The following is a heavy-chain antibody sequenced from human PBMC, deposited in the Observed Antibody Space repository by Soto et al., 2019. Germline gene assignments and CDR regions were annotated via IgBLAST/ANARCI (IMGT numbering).Heavy chain of an antibody. CDR2: ISSDGSVT. CDR3: ASAMTSVGATTKGEY. Sequence: EVQLVESGGGLVQPGGSLRLSCAASGFTFSTYWMHWVRQAPGKGPVWVSRISSDGSVTDYAGSVKGRFTISRDNAKNALYMQTNSTSAADTAVYYCASAMTSVGATTKGEYGSEGTLVSASS. J-gene: IGHJ4*02. V-gene: IGHV3-74*01. CDR1: GFTFSTYW. D-gene: IGHD1-26*01.